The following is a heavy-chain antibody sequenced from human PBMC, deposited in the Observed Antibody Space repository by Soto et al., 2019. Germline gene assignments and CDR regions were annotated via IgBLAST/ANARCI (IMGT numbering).Heavy chain of an antibody. CDR1: GFIFSDYY. CDR3: ARDLAWKRGKVGRYYYGMDV. V-gene: IGHV3-11*06. J-gene: IGHJ6*02. Sequence: PGGSLRLSCAASGFIFSDYYMSWVRQTPGKGLEGISYISTRSTYTNYADSVKGRFTISRDNTKNSLYLQMDSLRVEDTAVYYCARDLAWKRGKVGRYYYGMDVWGQGTTVTVSS. CDR2: ISTRSTYT. D-gene: IGHD1-1*01.